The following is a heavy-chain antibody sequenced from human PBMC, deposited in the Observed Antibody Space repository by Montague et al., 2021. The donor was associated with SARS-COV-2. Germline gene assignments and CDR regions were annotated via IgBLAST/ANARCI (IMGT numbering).Heavy chain of an antibody. D-gene: IGHD3-22*01. J-gene: IGHJ3*02. Sequence: SETLSLTCTVSGGSISSSSYYWGWIRQPPGKGLEWIGSIYYSGSTYYNPSLKSRVTISVDTPKNQFSLKLSSVTAADMAVYYCARLPTSYYYDSKAAPATPDAFDIWGQGTMVTVSS. CDR2: IYYSGST. CDR1: GGSISSSSYY. V-gene: IGHV4-39*01. CDR3: ARLPTSYYYDSKAAPATPDAFDI.